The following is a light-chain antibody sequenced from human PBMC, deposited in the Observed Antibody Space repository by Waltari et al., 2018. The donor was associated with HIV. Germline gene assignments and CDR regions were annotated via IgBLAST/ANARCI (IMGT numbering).Light chain of an antibody. CDR1: SSNIGAGFN. V-gene: IGLV1-40*01. Sequence: QSVLTQPPSVSGAPGQRVTISCTGSSSNIGAGFNVHWYQQFPGKAPKLRIYGNNNRPSGVPDRLSGSKSGASASLAITGLQAEDEADYYCQSYDSSLSGWVFGGGTKLTVL. CDR3: QSYDSSLSGWV. CDR2: GNN. J-gene: IGLJ3*02.